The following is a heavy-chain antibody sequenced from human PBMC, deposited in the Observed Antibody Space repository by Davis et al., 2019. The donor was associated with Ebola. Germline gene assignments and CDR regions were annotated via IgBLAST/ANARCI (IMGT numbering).Heavy chain of an antibody. Sequence: GESLKISCAASGFTFSSYSMNWVRQAPGRGLEWVSYISSSSTTKYYADSVKGRFTISRDNAKNSLYLQMNSLRAEDTAVYYCTRDLYRSGDVAFDIWGQGTMVTVSS. J-gene: IGHJ3*02. CDR1: GFTFSSYS. CDR2: ISSSSTTK. V-gene: IGHV3-48*01. CDR3: TRDLYRSGDVAFDI. D-gene: IGHD3-10*01.